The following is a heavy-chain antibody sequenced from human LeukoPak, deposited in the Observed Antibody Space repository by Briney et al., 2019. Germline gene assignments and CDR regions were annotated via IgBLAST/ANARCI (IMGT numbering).Heavy chain of an antibody. J-gene: IGHJ4*02. CDR3: AKLIDYGGNSVSY. CDR1: GFTFSSYG. Sequence: GRSLRLSCAASGFTFSSYGMHWVRQAPGKGLEWVAVISYDGSNKYYADSVKGRFTISRDNSKNTLYLQMNSLRAEDTAVYYCAKLIDYGGNSVSYWGQGTLVTASS. V-gene: IGHV3-30*18. D-gene: IGHD4-23*01. CDR2: ISYDGSNK.